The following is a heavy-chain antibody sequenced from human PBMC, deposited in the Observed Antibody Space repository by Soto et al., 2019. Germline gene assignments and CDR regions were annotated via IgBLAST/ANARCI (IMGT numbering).Heavy chain of an antibody. J-gene: IGHJ4*02. CDR2: INPSGGST. V-gene: IGHV1-46*03. D-gene: IGHD7-27*01. Sequence: QVQLVQSGAEVKKPGASVNISCKASGYTFTSYYIHWVRQAPGQGLEWVGTINPSGGSTTYAQKFQGRVTMTRDTSTSTVYMELSSLISEDTAAYHCARAQAWGIHDYWGQGTLVTVSS. CDR1: GYTFTSYY. CDR3: ARAQAWGIHDY.